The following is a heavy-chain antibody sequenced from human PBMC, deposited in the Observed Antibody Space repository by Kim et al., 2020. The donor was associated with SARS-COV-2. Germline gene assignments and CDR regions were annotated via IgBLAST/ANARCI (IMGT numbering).Heavy chain of an antibody. CDR3: ARGGWSSGYRYCYYGMDV. Sequence: SVKVSCKASGGTFSSYAISWVRQAPGQGLEWMGGIIPIFGTANYAQKFQGRVTITADESTSTAYMELSSLRSEDTAVYYCARGGWSSGYRYCYYGMDVWGQGTTVTVSS. V-gene: IGHV1-69*13. D-gene: IGHD3-22*01. CDR1: GGTFSSYA. CDR2: IIPIFGTA. J-gene: IGHJ6*02.